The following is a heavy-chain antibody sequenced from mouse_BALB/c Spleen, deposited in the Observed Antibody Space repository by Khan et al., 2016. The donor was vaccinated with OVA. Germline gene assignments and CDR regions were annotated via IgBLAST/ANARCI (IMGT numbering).Heavy chain of an antibody. D-gene: IGHD2-4*01. J-gene: IGHJ3*01. CDR2: IDPSNGET. CDR3: ARHDYGGFTY. CDR1: VYTFTNYW. V-gene: IGHV1-74*01. Sequence: VQLQQSGPDLVRPGASVKMSCKASVYTFTNYWIHWVKQRPGQGLEWIGMIDPSNGETILNKKFNDKATLNVDKSSNTAYMQLSSLTSEDSAVYSCARHDYGGFTYWGQGTLVTVSA.